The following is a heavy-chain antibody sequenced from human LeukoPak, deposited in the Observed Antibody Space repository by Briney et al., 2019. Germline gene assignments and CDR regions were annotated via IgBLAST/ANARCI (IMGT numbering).Heavy chain of an antibody. J-gene: IGHJ3*02. CDR3: ASPDYGGNLGAFDI. D-gene: IGHD4-23*01. CDR1: GGSISSSSYY. CDR2: IYYSGST. V-gene: IGHV4-39*01. Sequence: SETLSLTCTVSGGSISSSSYYWGWIRQPPGKGLVWIGSIYYSGSTYYNPSLKIRVTIYVDTSKNQFSLKLSSVTAADTAVYYCASPDYGGNLGAFDIWGQGTMVTVSS.